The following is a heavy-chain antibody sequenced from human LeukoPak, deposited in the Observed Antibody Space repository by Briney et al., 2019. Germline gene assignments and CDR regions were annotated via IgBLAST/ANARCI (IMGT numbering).Heavy chain of an antibody. CDR2: INHSGST. J-gene: IGHJ4*02. D-gene: IGHD2-15*01. Sequence: SETLSLTCAVYGGSFSGYYWSWIRQPPGKGLEWIGEINHSGSTNYNPSLKSRVAMSVDTSKSQFSLKLSSVTAADTAVYYCASLRYCSGGSCYAHDYWGQGTLVTVSS. V-gene: IGHV4-34*01. CDR3: ASLRYCSGGSCYAHDY. CDR1: GGSFSGYY.